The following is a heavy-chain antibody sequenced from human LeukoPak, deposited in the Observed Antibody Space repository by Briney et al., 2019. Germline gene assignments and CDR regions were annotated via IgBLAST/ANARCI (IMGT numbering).Heavy chain of an antibody. J-gene: IGHJ4*02. CDR2: ISGSGGST. V-gene: IGHV3-23*01. CDR1: GFTFSSYA. CDR3: AKLKNIVVVPAAIDY. Sequence: PGGSLRLSCAASGFTFSSYAMSWVRQAPGKGLEWVSAISGSGGSTYYADSVKGRFTISRDNSKNTLYLQMSSLRAEDTAVYYCAKLKNIVVVPAAIDYWGQGTLVTVSS. D-gene: IGHD2-2*01.